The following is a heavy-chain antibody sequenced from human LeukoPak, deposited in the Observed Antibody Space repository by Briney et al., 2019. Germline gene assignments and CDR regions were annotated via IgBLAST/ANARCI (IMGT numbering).Heavy chain of an antibody. J-gene: IGHJ6*02. Sequence: SETLSLTCTVPRGSVNSGNYYWSWIRQPPGKGLEWDASIYWSGTTNYNPSLKSRATISVDTSKNHFSLKLTSVNTADTAVYYCARGHDISQPDVWGQGTTVTVSS. D-gene: IGHD1-1*01. V-gene: IGHV4-61*03. CDR2: IYWSGTT. CDR3: ARGHDISQPDV. CDR1: RGSVNSGNYY.